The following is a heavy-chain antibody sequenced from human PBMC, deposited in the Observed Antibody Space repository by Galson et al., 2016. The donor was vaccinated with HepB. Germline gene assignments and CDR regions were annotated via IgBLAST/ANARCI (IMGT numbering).Heavy chain of an antibody. CDR1: GFTFSSYG. J-gene: IGHJ4*02. CDR2: IFHTGST. CDR3: ARDSDY. V-gene: IGHV4-4*02. Sequence: SLRLSCAASGFTFSSYGMHWVRQPPGKGLEWIGEIFHTGSTNYIPSLSSRVTILVDKSKKQFPLKLTSVTAAVTAVYYCARDSDYWGQGTLVTVSS.